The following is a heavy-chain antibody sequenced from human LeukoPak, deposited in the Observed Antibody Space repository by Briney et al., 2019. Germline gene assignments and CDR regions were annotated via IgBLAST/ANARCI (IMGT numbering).Heavy chain of an antibody. D-gene: IGHD6-19*01. J-gene: IGHJ3*02. V-gene: IGHV3-23*01. CDR2: CSGCIT. CDR3: ARVMVQQWLTGAFDI. Sequence: CSGCITSYADSVKGRFTISRDNSNTTLYVQMSSLRAEDTAVYYCARVMVQQWLTGAFDIWGQGTMVTVSS.